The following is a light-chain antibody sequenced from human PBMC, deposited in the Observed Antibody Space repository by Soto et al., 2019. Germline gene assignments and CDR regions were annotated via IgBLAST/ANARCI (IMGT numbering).Light chain of an antibody. CDR1: FSDIAVFNY. CDR3: NSYTSTNFYV. V-gene: IGLV2-14*01. J-gene: IGLJ1*01. CDR2: QVT. Sequence: QSVLAPPASVSGSPGQSITISCTGSFSDIAVFNYVSWYQQYPGRAPKLLIYQVTSRASGVSHRFSGSKSGNTASLTISGLQPEDEAEYYCNSYTSTNFYVFGTGTKVTGL.